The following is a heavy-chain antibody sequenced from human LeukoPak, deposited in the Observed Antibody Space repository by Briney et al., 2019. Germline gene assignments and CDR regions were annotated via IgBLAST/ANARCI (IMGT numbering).Heavy chain of an antibody. V-gene: IGHV1-2*02. CDR1: GYTFTGYY. CDR3: ARGKRAAPSNYVSSFRYYFDY. Sequence: GASVKVSCKASGYTFTGYYMHWVRQAPGQGLEWMGWINPNSGGTNYAQKFQGRVTMTRDTSISTAYMELSRLRSDDTAVYYCARGKRAAPSNYVSSFRYYFDYWGQGTLVTVSS. J-gene: IGHJ4*02. CDR2: INPNSGGT. D-gene: IGHD4-11*01.